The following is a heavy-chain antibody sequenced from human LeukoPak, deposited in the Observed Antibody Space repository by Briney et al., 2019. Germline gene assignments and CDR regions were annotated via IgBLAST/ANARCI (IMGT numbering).Heavy chain of an antibody. CDR2: ISYDGSNK. CDR3: AKDPAPIAVAGTRHFDY. V-gene: IGHV3-30*18. J-gene: IGHJ4*02. CDR1: GFTFSSYG. D-gene: IGHD6-19*01. Sequence: PGRSLRLSCAASGFTFSSYGMRWVRQAPGEGLEWVAVISYDGSNKYYADSVKGRFTISRDNSKNTLYLQMNSLRAEDTAVYYCAKDPAPIAVAGTRHFDYWGQGTLVTVSS.